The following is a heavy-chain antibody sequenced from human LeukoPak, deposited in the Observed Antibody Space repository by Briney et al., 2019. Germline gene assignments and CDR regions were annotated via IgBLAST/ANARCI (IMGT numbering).Heavy chain of an antibody. CDR1: GGSIRSSNSY. D-gene: IGHD3-10*01. J-gene: IGHJ5*02. CDR2: IYTSGST. V-gene: IGHV4-39*07. Sequence: SETLSLTCSVSGGSIRSSNSYWGWIRQPPGKGLEWIGRIYTSGSTNYNPSLKSRVTISVDTSKNQFSLTLSCVTAADTAVYYCARATMVRGAPGPNWFDPWGQGTLVTVSS. CDR3: ARATMVRGAPGPNWFDP.